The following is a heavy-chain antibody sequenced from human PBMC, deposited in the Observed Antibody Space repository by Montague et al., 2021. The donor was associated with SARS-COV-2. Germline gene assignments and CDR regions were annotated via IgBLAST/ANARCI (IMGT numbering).Heavy chain of an antibody. J-gene: IGHJ6*02. CDR2: IYFSRST. D-gene: IGHD3-9*01. CDR1: GGSIRNYC. Sequence: SETLSLTCTVSGGSIRNYCCSWIRQPPGKGLEWIGIIYFSRSTXPXPTXXXRVTISVDISKNQFSLDLTLVSAADTAVSYCARGEILTANSGYIYHGMDVWGQGTTVTVSS. V-gene: IGHV4-59*01. CDR3: ARGEILTANSGYIYHGMDV.